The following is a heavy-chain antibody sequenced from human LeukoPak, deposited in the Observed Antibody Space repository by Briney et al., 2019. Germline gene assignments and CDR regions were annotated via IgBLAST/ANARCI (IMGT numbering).Heavy chain of an antibody. V-gene: IGHV4-39*07. D-gene: IGHD6-19*01. CDR2: IYTSGST. Sequence: PSETLSLTCTVSGGSISSSSYYWGWIRQPPGKGLEWIGRIYTSGSTNYNPSLKSRVTMSVDTSKNQFSLKLRSVTAADTAVYYCAREIAVASHGYIGLYYYYMDVWGKGTTVTISS. CDR1: GGSISSSSYY. CDR3: AREIAVASHGYIGLYYYYMDV. J-gene: IGHJ6*03.